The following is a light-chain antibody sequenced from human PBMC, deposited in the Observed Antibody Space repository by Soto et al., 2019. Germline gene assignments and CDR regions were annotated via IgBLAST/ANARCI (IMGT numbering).Light chain of an antibody. Sequence: QSVLTQSPSASGTPGQRVTISCSEGSSNIGGNTVNWYQQLPGTAPKLLIYSNNQRPSGVPDRFSGSKSGTSASLAISGLQSEDEADYYCAAWDDSPNGYVFGTGTKVTVL. CDR3: AAWDDSPNGYV. V-gene: IGLV1-44*01. J-gene: IGLJ1*01. CDR2: SNN. CDR1: SSNIGGNT.